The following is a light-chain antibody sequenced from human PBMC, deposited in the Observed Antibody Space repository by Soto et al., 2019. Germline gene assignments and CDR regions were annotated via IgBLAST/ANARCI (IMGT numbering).Light chain of an antibody. CDR3: QQYNNWPWDT. CDR1: QSVSTK. V-gene: IGKV3-15*01. J-gene: IGKJ5*01. CDR2: NAS. Sequence: EIVMTQSPGILSLSPGETATLSCRASQSVSTKLAWYQQRPGQTPRLLIYNASTRATGVPARFSGGGSVTEFSLTISSLQSEDFAVYYCQQYNNWPWDTFGQGTRLEIK.